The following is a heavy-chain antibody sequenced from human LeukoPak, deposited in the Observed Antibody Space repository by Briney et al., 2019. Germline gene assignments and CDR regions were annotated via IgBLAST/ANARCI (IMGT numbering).Heavy chain of an antibody. V-gene: IGHV3-48*02. CDR2: ISIRSTTI. Sequence: PGGSLRLSCAASGFTFSSYSMIWVRQAPGRGLEGVAHISIRSTTIYYADSVKGRFTISRDNAKNSLSLQMTSLRDVDTAVYYCARADGSGFYPDYWGQGTLVTLSS. D-gene: IGHD3-10*01. CDR3: ARADGSGFYPDY. CDR1: GFTFSSYS. J-gene: IGHJ4*02.